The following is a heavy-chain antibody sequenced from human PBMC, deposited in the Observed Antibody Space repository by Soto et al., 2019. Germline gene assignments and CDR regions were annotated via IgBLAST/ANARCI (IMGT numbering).Heavy chain of an antibody. J-gene: IGHJ5*01. CDR2: IYYTGSI. Sequence: QLQLEESGPGLVKPSETLSLTCSVSGGSITSSSYYWGWIRQPPGEGLEWIAAIYYTGSIYHNPSLNSRVTMSTATSIFPYSPLFRSMSDVVTAVSYCAGVILHGIGYAVVDSWS. V-gene: IGHV4-39*02. CDR3: AGVILHGIGYAVVDS. D-gene: IGHD3-22*01. CDR1: GGSITSSSYY.